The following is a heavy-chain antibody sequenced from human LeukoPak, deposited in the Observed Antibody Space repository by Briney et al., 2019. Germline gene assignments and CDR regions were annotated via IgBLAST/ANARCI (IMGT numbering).Heavy chain of an antibody. Sequence: ASVKVSCTASGYTFTDYYMHWVRQAPGQGLEWMGIVNPGGDSTNYAQNFQGRVTMTGDTSTSTVYMELSSLRSEDTAVYYCARVRDGYNDAYDIWGQGTMVTVTS. V-gene: IGHV1-46*01. CDR2: VNPGGDST. CDR3: ARVRDGYNDAYDI. CDR1: GYTFTDYY. D-gene: IGHD5-24*01. J-gene: IGHJ3*02.